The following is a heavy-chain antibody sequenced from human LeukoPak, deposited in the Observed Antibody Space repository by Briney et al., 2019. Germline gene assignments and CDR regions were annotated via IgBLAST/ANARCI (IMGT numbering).Heavy chain of an antibody. CDR3: VRYCNGGSCYRDAFDI. CDR2: IYYSGST. J-gene: IGHJ3*02. D-gene: IGHD2-15*01. CDR1: GGSISSSTYC. V-gene: IGHV4-39*01. Sequence: PSETLSLTCTVSGGSISSSTYCWSWVRQTPGKGLEWIVCIYYSGSTYYNPSLKSRVTISVDTSENQFSLKLSSVTAADTAVYYCVRYCNGGSCYRDAFDIWGQGTMVTVSS.